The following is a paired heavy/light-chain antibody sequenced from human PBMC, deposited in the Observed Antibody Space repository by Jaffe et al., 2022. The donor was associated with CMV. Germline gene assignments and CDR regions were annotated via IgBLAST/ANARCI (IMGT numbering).Heavy chain of an antibody. D-gene: IGHD3-22*01. Sequence: QVTLRESGPALVKPTQTLTLTCTFSGFSLSTHGMCVAWIRQPPGKALEWLARIDWDGDKYYNTSLKTRLTVSKDTSKNQVVLTMTNMDPEDTATYYCARMPHNSGFYFLDQWGQGALVTVSS. V-gene: IGHV2-70*15. CDR3: ARMPHNSGFYFLDQ. CDR1: GFSLSTHGMC. CDR2: IDWDGDK. J-gene: IGHJ4*02.
Light chain of an antibody. CDR2: AAS. CDR1: QSIANY. V-gene: IGKV1-39*01. CDR3: QQSFTSPTWT. J-gene: IGKJ1*01. Sequence: DIQMTQSPSSLSASVGDRVTITCRASQSIANYLNWYQQKPGKAPALLIYAASSLESGVPSRFSGSGSGTDFTLTISSLQPADFATYYCQQSFTSPTWTFGQGTKVEIK.